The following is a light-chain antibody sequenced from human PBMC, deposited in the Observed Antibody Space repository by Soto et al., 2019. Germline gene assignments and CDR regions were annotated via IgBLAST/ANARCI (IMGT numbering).Light chain of an antibody. Sequence: QSVLTQPPSVSAAPGQKVTISCSGRSSNIGGNSVSWYQQLPGTAPKLLIYDDNKRRSGIPDRFSGSKSGTSATLGITGFQTGDEADYYCGSWDSSLSAYVVGTGTKVTVL. CDR2: DDN. CDR3: GSWDSSLSAYV. J-gene: IGLJ1*01. CDR1: SSNIGGNS. V-gene: IGLV1-51*01.